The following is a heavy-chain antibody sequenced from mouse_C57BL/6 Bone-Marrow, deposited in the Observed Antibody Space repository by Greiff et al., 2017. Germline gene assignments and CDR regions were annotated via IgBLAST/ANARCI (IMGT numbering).Heavy chain of an antibody. CDR2: IRNKANGYTT. V-gene: IGHV7-3*01. CDR1: GFTFTDYY. CDR3: ARCPYGRSRDYFDY. J-gene: IGHJ2*01. Sequence: EVQGVESGGGLVQPGGSLSLSCAASGFTFTDYYMSWVRQPPGKALEWFGFIRNKANGYTTEYSAAVKGQFTISRDKSQSILYRQVNALRAEDSATYYCARCPYGRSRDYFDYWGQGTTLTVAS. D-gene: IGHD1-1*01.